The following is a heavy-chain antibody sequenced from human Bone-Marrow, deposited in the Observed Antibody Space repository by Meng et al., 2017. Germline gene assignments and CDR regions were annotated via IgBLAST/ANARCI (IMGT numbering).Heavy chain of an antibody. Sequence: SLKISCAASGFTFDDYAMHWVRQAPGKGLEWVSGISWNSGSIGYADSVKGRFTISRDNAKNSLYLQMNSLRAEGTALYYCASSGYQQDYWGQGTLVTVSS. CDR1: GFTFDDYA. CDR3: ASSGYQQDY. D-gene: IGHD3-22*01. V-gene: IGHV3-9*01. J-gene: IGHJ4*02. CDR2: ISWNSGSI.